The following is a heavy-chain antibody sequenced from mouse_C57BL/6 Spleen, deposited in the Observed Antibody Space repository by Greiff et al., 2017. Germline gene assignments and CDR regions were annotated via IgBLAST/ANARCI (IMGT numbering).Heavy chain of an antibody. V-gene: IGHV5-16*01. CDR1: GFTFSDYY. CDR2: INYDGSST. Sequence: EVQVVESEGGLVQPGSSMKLSCTASGFTFSDYYMAWVRQVPEKGLEWVANINYDGSSTYYLDSLKSRFIISRDNAKNILYLQMSSLKSEDTATYYCASYSNFYYYAMDYWGQGTSVTVSS. CDR3: ASYSNFYYYAMDY. D-gene: IGHD2-5*01. J-gene: IGHJ4*01.